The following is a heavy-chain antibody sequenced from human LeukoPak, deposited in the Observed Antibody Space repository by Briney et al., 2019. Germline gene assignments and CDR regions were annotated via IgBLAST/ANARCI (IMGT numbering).Heavy chain of an antibody. D-gene: IGHD3-10*01. J-gene: IGHJ4*02. Sequence: SVKVSCKASGGTFSSYAISWVRQAPGQGLEWMGGIIPIFGTANYAQKFQGRVTMTEDTSTDTAYMELSSLRSEDTAVYYCATDPSSGSYVYWGQGTLVTVSS. V-gene: IGHV1-69*06. CDR1: GGTFSSYA. CDR2: IIPIFGTA. CDR3: ATDPSSGSYVY.